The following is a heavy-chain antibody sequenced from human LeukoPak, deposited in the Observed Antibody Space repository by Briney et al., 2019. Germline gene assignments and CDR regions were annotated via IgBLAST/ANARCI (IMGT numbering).Heavy chain of an antibody. CDR1: GGFITTYY. J-gene: IGHJ5*01. V-gene: IGHV4-4*07. Sequence: SETLSLTCTVSGGFITTYYWSWIRQPAGKGLEWIGRIHTSGTTNYNPSLKGRVTMSVGTPKDQFSLKLTSVTAADTAIYYCARGGSWFDSWGQGTLVTVSS. CDR3: ARGGSWFDS. CDR2: IHTSGTT.